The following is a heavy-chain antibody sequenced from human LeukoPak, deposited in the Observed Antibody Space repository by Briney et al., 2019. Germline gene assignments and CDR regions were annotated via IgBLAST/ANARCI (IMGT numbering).Heavy chain of an antibody. CDR3: ARMGVVVNWFDP. Sequence: SETLSLTCTVSGGSISSYYWSWIRQPPGKGLEWIGYIYYSGSTNYNPSLKSRVTISVDTSKNQFSLKLSSVTAADTAVYCCARMGVVVNWFDPWSQGTLVTVSS. D-gene: IGHD2-15*01. CDR2: IYYSGST. J-gene: IGHJ5*02. V-gene: IGHV4-59*01. CDR1: GGSISSYY.